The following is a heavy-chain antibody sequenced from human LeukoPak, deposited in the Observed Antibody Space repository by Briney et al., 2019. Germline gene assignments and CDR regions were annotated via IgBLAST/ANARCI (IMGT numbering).Heavy chain of an antibody. J-gene: IGHJ4*02. CDR1: GGSFSGYY. CDR3: ARGGPYCSGGSCYVRNYFDY. CDR2: INHSGST. Sequence: SETLSLTCAVYGGSFSGYYWSWIRQPPGKGLEWIGEINHSGSTNYNPSLKSRVTISVDTSKNQFSLKLGSVTAADTAVYYCARGGPYCSGGSCYVRNYFDYWGQGTLGTVSS. V-gene: IGHV4-34*01. D-gene: IGHD2-15*01.